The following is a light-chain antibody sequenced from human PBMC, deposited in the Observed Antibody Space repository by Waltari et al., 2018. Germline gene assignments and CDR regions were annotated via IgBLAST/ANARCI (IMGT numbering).Light chain of an antibody. CDR1: NLGRKS. CDR3: QVWDSITDHVV. Sequence: SYVLTQPPSVSVAPGQTATITCGGDNLGRKSGKWYLPKPGQAPVLVVYEDSVRPTGIPERFSGSNSGNTATLTISRAETGDEADYYCQVWDSITDHVVFGGGTKVTVL. CDR2: EDS. V-gene: IGLV3-21*02. J-gene: IGLJ2*01.